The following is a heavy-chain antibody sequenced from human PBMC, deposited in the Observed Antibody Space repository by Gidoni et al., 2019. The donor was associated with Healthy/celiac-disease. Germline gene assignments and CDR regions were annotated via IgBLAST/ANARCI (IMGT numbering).Heavy chain of an antibody. Sequence: QLQLQESGPGLVTPSETLSLTCTVPGGSISSSSYYWGWIRQPPGKGLEWIGSSYYSVGTHFNPSLKSRVTISVDTSKNQFSLKLSSVTAADTAVYYCARPPTYGDYGRLDFDIWSQGTMVTVSS. J-gene: IGHJ3*02. CDR2: SYYSVGT. V-gene: IGHV4-39*01. D-gene: IGHD4-17*01. CDR3: ARPPTYGDYGRLDFDI. CDR1: GGSISSSSYY.